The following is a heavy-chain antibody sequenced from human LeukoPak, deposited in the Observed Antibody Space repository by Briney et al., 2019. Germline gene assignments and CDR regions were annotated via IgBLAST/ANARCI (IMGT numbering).Heavy chain of an antibody. Sequence: PSETLSLTCTVSGGSISSYYWNWIRQPPGKGLEWIGYIYYSGTTNYNPSLKSRVSMSVDTSKNQFSLQLSSLTAADTAVYYCARRYGSGSSGTFDYWGQGTLVTVSS. D-gene: IGHD3-10*01. CDR3: ARRYGSGSSGTFDY. V-gene: IGHV4-59*01. CDR1: GGSISSYY. J-gene: IGHJ4*02. CDR2: IYYSGTT.